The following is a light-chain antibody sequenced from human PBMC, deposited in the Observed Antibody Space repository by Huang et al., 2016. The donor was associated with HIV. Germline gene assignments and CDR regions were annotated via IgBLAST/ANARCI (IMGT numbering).Light chain of an antibody. J-gene: IGKJ4*01. Sequence: DIQMTQSPSSLSASVGDRVTITCRESRGISNSLAWYQQQPGKAPKLLLYAASRWQGGVPSRFSGSGSRTDYTLAISSLQPEDSATYYCQQYYNTTLSFGGGTKVEIK. V-gene: IGKV1-NL1*01. CDR3: QQYYNTTLS. CDR2: AAS. CDR1: RGISNS.